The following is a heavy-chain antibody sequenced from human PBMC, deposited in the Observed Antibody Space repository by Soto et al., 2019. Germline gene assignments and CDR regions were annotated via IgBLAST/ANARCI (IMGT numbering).Heavy chain of an antibody. CDR3: ARGILRELRELEY. V-gene: IGHV1-2*02. CDR1: GYAFTDFY. CDR2: INPNTGQT. J-gene: IGHJ4*02. D-gene: IGHD1-7*01. Sequence: ASVKVSCKASGYAFTDFYIHGVRQAPGQGLEWMGWINPNTGQTTYTQNLQGRVTLSRDTSINTAYMELTSLTSDYTAEYYCARGILRELRELEYWGPKILISVSS.